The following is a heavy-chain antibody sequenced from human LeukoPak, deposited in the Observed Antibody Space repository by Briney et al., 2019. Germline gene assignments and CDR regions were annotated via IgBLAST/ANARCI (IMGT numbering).Heavy chain of an antibody. CDR1: GGSISSYY. Sequence: SETLSLTCTVSGGSISSYYWSWIRQPPGKGLEWIGYIYYSGSTNYNPSLKSRVTISVDTSKNQFSLKLSSVTAADTAVYYCARFDRSGWYDYWGQGTLVTVSS. CDR2: IYYSGST. CDR3: ARFDRSGWYDY. V-gene: IGHV4-59*01. D-gene: IGHD6-19*01. J-gene: IGHJ4*02.